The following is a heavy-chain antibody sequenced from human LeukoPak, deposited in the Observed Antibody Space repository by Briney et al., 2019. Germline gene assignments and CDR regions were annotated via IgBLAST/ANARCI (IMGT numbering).Heavy chain of an antibody. Sequence: ASVKVSCKASGGTFSSYAISWVRQAPGQGLEWMGGIIPTFGTANYAQKFQGRVTITADESTSTAYMELSSLRSEDTAVYYCAREPLSSSWPPDYWGQGTLVTVSS. J-gene: IGHJ4*02. CDR1: GGTFSSYA. V-gene: IGHV1-69*13. D-gene: IGHD6-13*01. CDR2: IIPTFGTA. CDR3: AREPLSSSWPPDY.